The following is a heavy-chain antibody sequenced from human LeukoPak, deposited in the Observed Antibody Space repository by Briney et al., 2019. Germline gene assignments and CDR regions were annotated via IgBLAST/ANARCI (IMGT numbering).Heavy chain of an antibody. V-gene: IGHV3-13*01. Sequence: GGSLRLSCAASGFTFSSYDMHWVRQATGKGLEWVSVIGTAGDTYYPGSVKGRFTISRENAKNSLYLQMNSLRAGDTAVYYCARAGITYDILTGSYYYYGMDVLGQGTTVTVSS. J-gene: IGHJ6*02. CDR1: GFTFSSYD. D-gene: IGHD3-9*01. CDR2: IGTAGDT. CDR3: ARAGITYDILTGSYYYYGMDV.